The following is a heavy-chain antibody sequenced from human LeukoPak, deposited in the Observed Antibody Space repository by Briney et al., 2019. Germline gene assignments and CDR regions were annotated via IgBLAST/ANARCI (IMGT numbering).Heavy chain of an antibody. V-gene: IGHV3-7*01. CDR3: ARDPYDFWSGAWDY. D-gene: IGHD3-3*01. CDR1: TFTFRTYA. J-gene: IGHJ4*02. CDR2: IKQDGSEK. Sequence: GGSLRLSCAASTFTFRTYAMRWVRQAPGKGLEWVANIKQDGSEKYYVDSVKGRFTISRDNAKNSLYLQMNSLRAEDTAVYYCARDPYDFWSGAWDYWGQGTLVTVSS.